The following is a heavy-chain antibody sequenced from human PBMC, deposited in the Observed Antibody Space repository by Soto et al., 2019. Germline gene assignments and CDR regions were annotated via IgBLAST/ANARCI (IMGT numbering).Heavy chain of an antibody. J-gene: IGHJ4*02. CDR1: GFTFSSYA. Sequence: GGSLRLSCAASGFTFSSYAMHWVRQAPGKGLEWVAVISYDGSNKYYADSVKGRFTISRDNAKNTLYLQMNSLRAEDTAVYYCARASYSSVDYWGQGTLVTVSS. V-gene: IGHV3-30-3*01. CDR2: ISYDGSNK. CDR3: ARASYSSVDY. D-gene: IGHD6-25*01.